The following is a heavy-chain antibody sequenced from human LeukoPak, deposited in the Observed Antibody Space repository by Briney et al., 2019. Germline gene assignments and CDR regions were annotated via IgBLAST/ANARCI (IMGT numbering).Heavy chain of an antibody. V-gene: IGHV3-7*01. CDR3: ARGYYDFWSGYYVFPPGYYYYGMDV. J-gene: IGHJ6*02. D-gene: IGHD3-3*01. CDR1: GFTFSSYW. Sequence: GGSLRHSCAASGFTFSSYWMSWVRQAPGKGLEWVANIKQDGSEKYYVDSVKGRFTISRDNAKNSLYLQMNSLRAEDTAVYYCARGYYDFWSGYYVFPPGYYYYGMDVWGQGTTVTVSS. CDR2: IKQDGSEK.